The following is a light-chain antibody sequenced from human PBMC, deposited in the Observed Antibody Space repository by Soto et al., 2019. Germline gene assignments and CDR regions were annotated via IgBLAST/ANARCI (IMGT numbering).Light chain of an antibody. CDR1: SSDVGGYNY. V-gene: IGLV2-8*01. J-gene: IGLJ3*02. CDR2: EVT. CDR3: SSYAGSNNLV. Sequence: QSVLTQPPSASGSPGQSVTISCTGASSDVGGYNYVSWWQQHPGNAPNLMIYEVTKRPSGVPDRFSGSKSGNTASLTVSGLQAEEDADYCCSSYAGSNNLVFGGGTKLTVL.